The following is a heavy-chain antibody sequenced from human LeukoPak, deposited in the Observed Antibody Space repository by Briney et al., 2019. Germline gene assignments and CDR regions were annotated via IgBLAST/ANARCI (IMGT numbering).Heavy chain of an antibody. V-gene: IGHV3-30*18. Sequence: SGGSLRLSCAACGFTFSSYGMHWVRQAPGKGLEWVAVISYDGSNKYYADSVKGRFTISRDNSKNTLYLQMNSLRAEDTAVYYCAKGEDAFDIWGQGTMVTVSS. J-gene: IGHJ3*02. CDR2: ISYDGSNK. CDR3: AKGEDAFDI. CDR1: GFTFSSYG.